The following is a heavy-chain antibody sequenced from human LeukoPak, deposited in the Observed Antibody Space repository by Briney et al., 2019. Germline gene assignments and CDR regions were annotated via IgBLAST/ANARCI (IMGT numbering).Heavy chain of an antibody. J-gene: IGHJ4*02. CDR3: ARAGDYYDSSGYPYYFDY. CDR1: GGSISSGGYY. CDR2: IYYSGST. Sequence: SETLSLTCTVSGGSISSGGYYRSWIRQHPGKGLEWIGYIYYSGSTYYNPSLKSRVTISVDTSKNQFSLKLSSVTAADTAVYYCARAGDYYDSSGYPYYFDYWGQGTLVTVSS. V-gene: IGHV4-31*03. D-gene: IGHD3-22*01.